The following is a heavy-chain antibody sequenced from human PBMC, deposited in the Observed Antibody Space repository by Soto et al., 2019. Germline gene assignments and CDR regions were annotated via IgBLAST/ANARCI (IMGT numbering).Heavy chain of an antibody. J-gene: IGHJ4*02. V-gene: IGHV1-69*06. CDR2: FIPIFNTP. Sequence: QVQLVQSGAEVKKPGSSVKVSCKASGGAFSSFAFSWVRQAPGQGLEWMGAFIPIFNTPHYAQKFQGRVTITADKSTSTAYMELSSLRSEDTAVYFCARGGWELPHYDWGQGTLVNVSS. CDR1: GGAFSSFA. D-gene: IGHD1-26*01. CDR3: ARGGWELPHYD.